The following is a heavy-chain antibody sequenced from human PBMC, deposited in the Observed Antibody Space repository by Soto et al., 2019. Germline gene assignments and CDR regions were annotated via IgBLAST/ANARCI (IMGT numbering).Heavy chain of an antibody. Sequence: SETLSLTCTVSGGSISSYFWTWIRQSPGKGLEWIGYIYYTGSTDYNASLKSRVTMSVDTSKNEFSLKLSSVTAADTAVYYCARRARGSSSFYYYYYMDVWGKGTTVTVSS. CDR1: GGSISSYF. V-gene: IGHV4-59*08. D-gene: IGHD6-6*01. CDR3: ARRARGSSSFYYYYYMDV. CDR2: IYYTGST. J-gene: IGHJ6*03.